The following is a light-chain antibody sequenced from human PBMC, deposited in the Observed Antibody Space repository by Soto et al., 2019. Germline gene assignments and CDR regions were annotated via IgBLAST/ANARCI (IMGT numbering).Light chain of an antibody. Sequence: QSVLTQPPSASGTPGQRVTISCTGSGRDIGAYDYVSWYQQHPGKAPKLLIYGVNNRPSGVSYRFSASKSAFTASLTISGLQAEDEAHYYCSSYTTSYFYVFGPGTKVTVL. V-gene: IGLV2-14*01. J-gene: IGLJ1*01. CDR2: GVN. CDR3: SSYTTSYFYV. CDR1: GRDIGAYDY.